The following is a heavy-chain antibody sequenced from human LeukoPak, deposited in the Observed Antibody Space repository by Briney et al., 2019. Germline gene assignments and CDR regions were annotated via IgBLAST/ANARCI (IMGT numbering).Heavy chain of an antibody. CDR3: ARGDQQLPRSTPDY. J-gene: IGHJ4*02. CDR1: GVTFSDYW. V-gene: IGHV3-74*01. Sequence: GGTLRLSCIVSGVTFSDYWMNWVRQAPGKGPVWVSRIISDGSSVSYVDSVKGRFIMYRDNAKNTLSLQMNSLRAEDTGVYYCARGDQQLPRSTPDYWGQGTLVTVSS. CDR2: IISDGSSV. D-gene: IGHD2-2*01.